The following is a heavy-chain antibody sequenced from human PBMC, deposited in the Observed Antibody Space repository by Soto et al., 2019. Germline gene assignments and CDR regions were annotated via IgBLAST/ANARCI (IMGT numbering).Heavy chain of an antibody. V-gene: IGHV3-64*01. Sequence: EVQLVESGGGLVQPGGSLRLSCAASGFTFSSYAMHWVRQAPGKGLEYVSAISSNGGSTYYANSVKGRFTISRDNSKNTLYLQMDSLRAEDMAVYYCARGYCSNTSCYHDPWGQGTLVTVSS. CDR2: ISSNGGST. CDR3: ARGYCSNTSCYHDP. D-gene: IGHD2-2*01. CDR1: GFTFSSYA. J-gene: IGHJ5*02.